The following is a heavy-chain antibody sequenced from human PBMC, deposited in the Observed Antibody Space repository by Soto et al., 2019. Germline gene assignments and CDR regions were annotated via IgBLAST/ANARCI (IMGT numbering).Heavy chain of an antibody. CDR3: ARDRAGDLYGMDV. CDR1: GGCISSGGYY. D-gene: IGHD2-21*01. J-gene: IGHJ6*02. CDR2: IYYSGSN. Sequence: SETLALTCTVSGGCISSGGYYWSCIRQHPGKGLEWIWYIYYSGSNYYDPSLKSRVTISVDTSKNQFSLKLSSVTPEDTAVYYCARDRAGDLYGMDVWGQGTTVTVSS. V-gene: IGHV4-31*03.